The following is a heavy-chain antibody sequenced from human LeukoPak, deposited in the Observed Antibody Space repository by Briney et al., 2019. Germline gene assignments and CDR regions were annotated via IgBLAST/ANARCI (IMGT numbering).Heavy chain of an antibody. D-gene: IGHD3-10*01. CDR2: ISSRSSTI. V-gene: IGHV3-48*02. CDR1: GFTFSDYT. J-gene: IGHJ4*02. CDR3: ARGSRSYTDFDY. Sequence: PGGSLRLSCAASGFTFSDYTMNWVRQAPGKGLEWVSYISSRSSTIYYADSVKGRFTISRDNAKNSLYLQMNSLRDEDTAVYYCARGSRSYTDFDYWGQGTLVTVSS.